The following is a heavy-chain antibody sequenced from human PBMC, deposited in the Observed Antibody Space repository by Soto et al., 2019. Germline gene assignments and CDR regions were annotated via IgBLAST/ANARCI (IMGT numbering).Heavy chain of an antibody. D-gene: IGHD2-2*02. CDR3: ARGPVIAIVVVPAAIGWFDP. V-gene: IGHV4-34*01. CDR2: INHSGST. Sequence: SETLSLTCAVYGGSFSGYYWSWIRQPPGKGLEWIGEINHSGSTNYNPSLKSRVTISVDTSKNQFSLKLSSVTAADTAVYYFARGPVIAIVVVPAAIGWFDPWGQGTQVTVSS. CDR1: GGSFSGYY. J-gene: IGHJ5*02.